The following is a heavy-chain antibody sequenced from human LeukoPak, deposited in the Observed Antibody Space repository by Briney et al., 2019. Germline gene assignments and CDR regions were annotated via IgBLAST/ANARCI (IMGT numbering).Heavy chain of an antibody. CDR1: GFIFRSYG. Sequence: PGGSLRLSCALSGFIFRSYGMHWVRQAPAKALEWVAFIRYDGSNKYYADSVKGRFTISRDNSKNTLYLQMHRLRAEDTAVYYCAKGLGWPPPNWFDPWGQGTLVTVSS. V-gene: IGHV3-30*02. J-gene: IGHJ5*02. CDR3: AKGLGWPPPNWFDP. D-gene: IGHD6-19*01. CDR2: IRYDGSNK.